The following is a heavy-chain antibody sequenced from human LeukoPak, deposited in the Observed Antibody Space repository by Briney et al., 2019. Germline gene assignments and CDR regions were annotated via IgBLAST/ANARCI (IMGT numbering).Heavy chain of an antibody. CDR2: IIPIFGTA. J-gene: IGHJ4*02. CDR3: ASQRVYYYDSSGYYYSVAYYFDY. V-gene: IGHV1-69*13. CDR1: GGTFSSYA. D-gene: IGHD3-22*01. Sequence: GASVKVSCKASGGTFSSYAISWVRQAPGQGLEWMGGIIPIFGTANYAQKFQGRVTITADESTSTAYMELSSLRSEDTAVYYCASQRVYYYDSSGYYYSVAYYFDYWGQGTLVTVSS.